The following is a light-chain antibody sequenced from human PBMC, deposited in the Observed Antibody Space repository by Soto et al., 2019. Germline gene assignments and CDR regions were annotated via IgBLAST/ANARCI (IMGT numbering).Light chain of an antibody. J-gene: IGLJ2*01. Sequence: QSALTQPPLVSGAPGQSVTISCIGSGSNIGAGYDVHWYQQLPGVAPKLLIFDTANRPSGVPGRFSGSKSGASASLAITGLLPEDEADFFCQSFDTNLNAVVFGGGTQLTVL. CDR2: DTA. CDR1: GSNIGAGYD. CDR3: QSFDTNLNAVV. V-gene: IGLV1-40*03.